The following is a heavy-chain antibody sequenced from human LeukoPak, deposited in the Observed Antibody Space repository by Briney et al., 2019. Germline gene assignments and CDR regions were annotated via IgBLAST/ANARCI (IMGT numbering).Heavy chain of an antibody. CDR1: GFTFSSYA. CDR3: ARGIPLDY. Sequence: GGSLRLSCAASGFTFSSYAMHWVRQAPGKGLECVAVISYDGSNKYYADSVKGRFTISRDNSKNTLYLQMNSLRAEDTAVYYCARGIPLDYWGQGTLVTVPS. J-gene: IGHJ4*02. D-gene: IGHD5-18*01. CDR2: ISYDGSNK. V-gene: IGHV3-30-3*01.